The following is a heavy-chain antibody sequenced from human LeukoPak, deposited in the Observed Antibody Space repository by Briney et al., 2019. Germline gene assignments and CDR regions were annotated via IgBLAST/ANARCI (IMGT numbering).Heavy chain of an antibody. CDR3: ARPRYYYYMDV. Sequence: SETLSLTCTVSGGSISSSSYYWGWIRQPPGKGLEWIGSTYYSGSTYYNPSLKSRVTISVDTSKNQFSLKLSSVTAADTAVYYCARPRYYYYMDVWGKGTTVTVSS. J-gene: IGHJ6*03. V-gene: IGHV4-39*01. CDR2: TYYSGST. CDR1: GGSISSSSYY.